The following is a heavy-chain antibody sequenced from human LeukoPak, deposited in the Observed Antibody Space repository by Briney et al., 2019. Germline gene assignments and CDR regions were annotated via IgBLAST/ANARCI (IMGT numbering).Heavy chain of an antibody. CDR2: MSGSGTST. CDR1: GFTFNNYA. CDR3: ARDHTGYSSGWYSC. Sequence: PGGSLRLSCAASGFTFNNYAMSWVRQTPGRGLEWVSAMSGSGTSTYYADSVKGRFTISRDNAKNSLYLQMNSLRAEDTAVYYCARDHTGYSSGWYSCWGQGTLVTVSS. V-gene: IGHV3-23*01. D-gene: IGHD6-19*01. J-gene: IGHJ4*02.